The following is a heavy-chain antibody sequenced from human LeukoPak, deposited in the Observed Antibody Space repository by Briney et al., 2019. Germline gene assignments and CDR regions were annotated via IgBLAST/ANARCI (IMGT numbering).Heavy chain of an antibody. Sequence: GGSLRLSCAASGFSISSNYISWVRQAPGKGLEWVSVIYSGGSTFFADTVKGRFTISRDNSKNTMYLQMNCLRVEDTAVYYCARGGIMISFGGVYVFDIWGQGTMVTVSS. D-gene: IGHD3-16*01. CDR3: ARGGIMISFGGVYVFDI. J-gene: IGHJ3*02. CDR1: GFSISSNY. CDR2: IYSGGST. V-gene: IGHV3-53*01.